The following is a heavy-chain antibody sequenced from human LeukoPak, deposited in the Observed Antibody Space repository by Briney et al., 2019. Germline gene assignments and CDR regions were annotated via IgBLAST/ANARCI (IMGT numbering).Heavy chain of an antibody. D-gene: IGHD6-19*01. CDR1: GGTFSSYA. V-gene: IGHV1-69*04. Sequence: SVKVSCKASGGTFSSYAISWVRQAPGQGLEWMGRIIPIFGIANYAQKFQGRVTITADKSTSTAYMELSGLRSEDTAVYYCAREVAVAGLGPFDYWGQGTLVTVSS. J-gene: IGHJ4*02. CDR3: AREVAVAGLGPFDY. CDR2: IIPIFGIA.